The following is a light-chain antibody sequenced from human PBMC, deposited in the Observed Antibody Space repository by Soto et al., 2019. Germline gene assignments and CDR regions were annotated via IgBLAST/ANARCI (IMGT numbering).Light chain of an antibody. CDR1: QSVSSNY. CDR3: QQYGSSPWT. J-gene: IGKJ1*01. CDR2: NTS. Sequence: EIVLTQSPGTLSFSPGERATLSCSASQSVSSNYLVWYQQKPGQAPRLLIYNTSSRATGIPDRFSGSGSGTDFILTISRLEPEDFAVYYCQQYGSSPWTFGQGTKVDI. V-gene: IGKV3-20*01.